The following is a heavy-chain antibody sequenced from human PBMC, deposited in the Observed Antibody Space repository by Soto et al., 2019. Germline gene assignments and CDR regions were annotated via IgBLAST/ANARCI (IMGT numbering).Heavy chain of an antibody. CDR2: IYYSGST. D-gene: IGHD3-22*01. CDR1: GGSISSGGYY. Sequence: PSETLSLTCTVSGGSISSGGYYWSWIRQHPGKGLEWIGYIYYSGSTYYNPSLKSRVTISVDTSKNQFSLKLSSVTAADTAVYYCARSVGYYDSSGVFDYWGQGTLVTVSS. CDR3: ARSVGYYDSSGVFDY. J-gene: IGHJ4*02. V-gene: IGHV4-31*03.